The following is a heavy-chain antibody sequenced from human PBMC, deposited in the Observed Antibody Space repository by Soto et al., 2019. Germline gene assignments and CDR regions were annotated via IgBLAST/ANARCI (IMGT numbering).Heavy chain of an antibody. CDR1: GGTFSSYA. V-gene: IGHV1-69*13. CDR3: ARDSYFDACGGSCYSSYYYYGMDV. CDR2: IIPIFGTA. D-gene: IGHD2-15*01. J-gene: IGHJ6*02. Sequence: SVKVSCKASGGTFSSYAISWVRQAPGQGLEWMGGIIPIFGTANYAQKFQGRVTITADESTSTAYMELSSLRSEDTAVYYCARDSYFDACGGSCYSSYYYYGMDVWGQGTTVTVSS.